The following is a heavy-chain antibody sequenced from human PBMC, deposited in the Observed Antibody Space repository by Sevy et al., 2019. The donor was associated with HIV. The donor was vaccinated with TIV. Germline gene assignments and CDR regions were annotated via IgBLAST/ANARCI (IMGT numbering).Heavy chain of an antibody. CDR3: RGVGTTTAFDY. CDR1: GFIFNSYA. D-gene: IGHD1-26*01. J-gene: IGHJ4*02. Sequence: GGSLRLSCAASGFIFNSYAMNWVRQAPGKGLEWVSSISGSGGSTYYADSVKGRVTISRDNFRRMVDLQMNSLRAEETGIWYCRGVGTTTAFDYWGQGTLVTVSS. V-gene: IGHV3-23*01. CDR2: ISGSGGST.